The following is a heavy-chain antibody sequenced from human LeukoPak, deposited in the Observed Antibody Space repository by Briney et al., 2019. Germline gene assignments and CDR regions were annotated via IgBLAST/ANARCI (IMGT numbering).Heavy chain of an antibody. J-gene: IGHJ6*03. V-gene: IGHV1-2*02. CDR2: INPNSGGT. D-gene: IGHD4-17*01. CDR1: GYTFTGYY. CDR3: ARGDYGDLYYMDV. Sequence: GASVKVSCKASGYTFTGYYMHWVRQAPGQGLEWMGWINPNSGGTNYAQNFQGRVTMTRDTSISTAYMELSRLRSDDTAVYYCARGDYGDLYYMDVWGKGTTVTVSS.